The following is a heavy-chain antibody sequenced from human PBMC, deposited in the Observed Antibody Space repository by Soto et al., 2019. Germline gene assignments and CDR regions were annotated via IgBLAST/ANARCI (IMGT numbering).Heavy chain of an antibody. CDR1: GFTFSSYA. CDR3: AKMEPLDV. CDR2: ISGRGGST. Sequence: GGSLRLSCAASGFTFSSYAMSWVRQAPGKGVECVSAISGRGGSTYYTDSVKGRFTISRHNPKNTLYLQMNSLSAEDTAVYHCAKMEPLDVCGQGPTVTVYS. J-gene: IGHJ6*02. V-gene: IGHV3-23*01. D-gene: IGHD1-26*01.